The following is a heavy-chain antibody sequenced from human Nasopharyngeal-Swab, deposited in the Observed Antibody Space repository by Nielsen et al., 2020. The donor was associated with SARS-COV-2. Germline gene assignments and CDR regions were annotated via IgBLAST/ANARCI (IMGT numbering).Heavy chain of an antibody. CDR3: ARDGTHSSSWPGD. CDR1: GGSISSGDYY. D-gene: IGHD6-13*01. J-gene: IGHJ4*02. Sequence: SETLSLTCTVSGGSISSGDYYWSWIRQPPGKGLEWTGYIYYSGSTYYNPSLKSRVTISVDTSKNQFSLKLSSVTAADTAVYYCARDGTHSSSWPGDWGQGTLVTVSS. CDR2: IYYSGST. V-gene: IGHV4-30-4*01.